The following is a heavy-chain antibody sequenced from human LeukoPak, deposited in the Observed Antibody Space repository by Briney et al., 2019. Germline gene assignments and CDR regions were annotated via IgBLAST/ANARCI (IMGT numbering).Heavy chain of an antibody. J-gene: IGHJ3*02. CDR2: IYYSGST. D-gene: IGHD2-15*01. CDR3: ARGGWYDAFDI. V-gene: IGHV4-59*01. Sequence: SETLSLTCTVSGGSISSYYWSWIRQPPGKGLEWIEYIYYSGSTNYNPSLKSRATISVDTSKNQFSLKLSSVTAADTALYYCARGGWYDAFDIWGQGTMVTVSS. CDR1: GGSISSYY.